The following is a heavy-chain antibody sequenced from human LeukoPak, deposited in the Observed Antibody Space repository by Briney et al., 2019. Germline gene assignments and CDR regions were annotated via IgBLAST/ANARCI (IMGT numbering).Heavy chain of an antibody. D-gene: IGHD6-13*01. CDR2: ISSSSSTI. J-gene: IGHJ4*02. Sequence: GGSLRLSCAASGFTFSSYSMNWVRQAPGKGLEWVSYISSSSSTIYYADSVKGRFTISRDNAKNSLYLQMNSLRAEDTAVYYCARDSAYSSSWYGPDYWGQGTLVTVSS. CDR3: ARDSAYSSSWYGPDY. V-gene: IGHV3-48*01. CDR1: GFTFSSYS.